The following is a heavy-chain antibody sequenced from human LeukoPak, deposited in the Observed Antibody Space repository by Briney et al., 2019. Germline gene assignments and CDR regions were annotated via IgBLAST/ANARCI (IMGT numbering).Heavy chain of an antibody. D-gene: IGHD3-22*01. Sequence: GGTLSLSCAATGFPFSSYTVCGVRQAPGKGVEGVANIKQDGSEKYYVDSVKGRFTISRDNAKNSLYLQMNSLRAEDTAVYYCARAHYYYGAFDIWGQGTMVTVSS. J-gene: IGHJ3*02. CDR1: GFPFSSYT. CDR3: ARAHYYYGAFDI. V-gene: IGHV3-7*03. CDR2: IKQDGSEK.